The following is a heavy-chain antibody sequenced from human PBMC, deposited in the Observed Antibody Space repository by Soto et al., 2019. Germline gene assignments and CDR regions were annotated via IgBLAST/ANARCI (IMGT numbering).Heavy chain of an antibody. CDR3: ARGGSNDWQVAFDI. J-gene: IGHJ3*02. CDR2: INHSGSN. D-gene: IGHD3-9*01. CDR1: GGSFSTYY. Sequence: QLQQWGAGLLKPSETLSLTCVVSGGSFSTYYYNWIRQSPGQGLEWIGEINHSGSNNYSPSLKSRVTMSLDTSKNQFSLKLTSVTAADTAVYYCARGGSNDWQVAFDIWGQGTMVTVSS. V-gene: IGHV4-34*01.